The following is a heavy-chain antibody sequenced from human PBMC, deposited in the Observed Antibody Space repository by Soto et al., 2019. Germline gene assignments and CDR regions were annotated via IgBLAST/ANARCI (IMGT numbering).Heavy chain of an antibody. V-gene: IGHV3-64D*06. J-gene: IGHJ4*02. CDR2: ISSNGGST. D-gene: IGHD2-2*01. CDR3: VKDQSKYCSSTSCYSAFDY. CDR1: GFTFSSYA. Sequence: GWSLRLSCSASGFTFSSYAMHWVRQAPGKGLEYVSAISSNGGSTYYADSVKGRFTISRDNSKNTLYLQMSSLRAEDTAVYYCVKDQSKYCSSTSCYSAFDYWGQGTLVTVSS.